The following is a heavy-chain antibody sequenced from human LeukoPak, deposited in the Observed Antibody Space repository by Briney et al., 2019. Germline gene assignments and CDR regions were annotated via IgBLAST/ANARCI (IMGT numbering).Heavy chain of an antibody. J-gene: IGHJ4*02. CDR3: ASISSGYIDY. CDR2: ISYSGGT. V-gene: IGHV4-30-4*01. D-gene: IGHD3-22*01. Sequence: PSETLSLTCTVSGGSISSGDYYWSWIRQSPGKGLEWIGYISYSGGTYYNPSLKSRLTISLDTSKNQFSLKLSSVPAADTAVYYCASISSGYIDYWGQGTLVTVSS. CDR1: GGSISSGDYY.